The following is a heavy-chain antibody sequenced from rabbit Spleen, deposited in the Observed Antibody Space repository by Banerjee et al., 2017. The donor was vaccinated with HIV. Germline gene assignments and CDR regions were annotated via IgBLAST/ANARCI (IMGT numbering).Heavy chain of an antibody. CDR2: IDPLFGST. J-gene: IGHJ4*01. Sequence: QSLEESGGGLVQPGGSLKLSCKASGFDFSSYGVSWVRQPPGKGLEWIGYIDPLFGSTYYANWVNGRFSISRENTQNTVYLQLNSLTAADTATYFCVRDRGVDYTYGYAGNTYASPFNLWGPGTLVTVS. CDR1: GFDFSSYG. CDR3: VRDRGVDYTYGYAGNTYASPFNL. V-gene: IGHV1S7*01. D-gene: IGHD6-1*01.